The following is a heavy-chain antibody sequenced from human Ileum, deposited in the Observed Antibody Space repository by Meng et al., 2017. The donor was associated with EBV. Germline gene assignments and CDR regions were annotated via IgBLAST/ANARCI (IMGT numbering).Heavy chain of an antibody. J-gene: IGHJ5*02. Sequence: QVRLQQCGEGLLKPSDTLYLTRDVYGGSFNDYNCTWLRQPPRKGLEWIGEIDQSGYTKFNPSLSSRATISRDTSNNQFSLRLNSVTAADTALYYCARYGRCNGNSFYCFDPWGQGTLVTVSS. D-gene: IGHD4-23*01. CDR1: GGSFNDYN. CDR3: ARYGRCNGNSFYCFDP. CDR2: IDQSGYT. V-gene: IGHV4-34*01.